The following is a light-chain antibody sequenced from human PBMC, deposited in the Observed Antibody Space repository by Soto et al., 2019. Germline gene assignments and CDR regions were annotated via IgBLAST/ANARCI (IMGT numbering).Light chain of an antibody. Sequence: EIVLTQSPATLSVSPGETVSLSCRASQSVSGKLAWYQQKPGQAPRLLMSATSTRATGIPARFSGSGSGTEFTLTVSSLQSEDFAVYYCQLYGSSPPELTFGGGTKVDIK. V-gene: IGKV3D-15*01. CDR1: QSVSGK. CDR3: QLYGSSPPELT. J-gene: IGKJ4*01. CDR2: ATS.